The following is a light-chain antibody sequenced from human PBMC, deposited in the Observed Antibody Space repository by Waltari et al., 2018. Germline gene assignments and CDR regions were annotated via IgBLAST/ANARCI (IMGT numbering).Light chain of an antibody. V-gene: IGKV3-20*01. CDR3: QHYVSLPVT. CDR1: QSIGRS. J-gene: IGKJ1*01. CDR2: GTS. Sequence: EIVLTQSPGTLSLSTGERATLSCRASQSIGRSLAWYQQKPGQPPRLLIYGTSNRATGIPDRFSGGGSATDFSLTISRLEPEDVAMYYCQHYVSLPVTFGQGTKVEIK.